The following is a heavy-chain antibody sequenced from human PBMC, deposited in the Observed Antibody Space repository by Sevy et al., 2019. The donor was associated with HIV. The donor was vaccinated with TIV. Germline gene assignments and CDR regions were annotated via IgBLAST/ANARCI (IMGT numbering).Heavy chain of an antibody. J-gene: IGHJ4*02. Sequence: ASVKVSCKASGYTFTSYGISWVRQAPGQGLEWMGWISAYNGNTNYAQKLQGRVTMTTDTSTSTAYMELRSLRSDDTAVYYCARDRMYYYDSSDTPPFDYWGQGTLVTVSS. D-gene: IGHD3-22*01. CDR2: ISAYNGNT. CDR1: GYTFTSYG. V-gene: IGHV1-18*01. CDR3: ARDRMYYYDSSDTPPFDY.